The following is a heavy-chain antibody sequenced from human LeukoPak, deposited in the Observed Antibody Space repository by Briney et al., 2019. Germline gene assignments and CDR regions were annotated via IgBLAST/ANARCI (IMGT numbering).Heavy chain of an antibody. Sequence: GGSLRLSCAASGFTFSNCEMIWVRQAPGKGLEWVSSISSSSAYIYYADSVKGRFTISRDNAKNSVYLQMNSLRAEDTAVYYCVRDFGDWGQGTLVTVSS. CDR1: GFTFSNCE. CDR2: ISSSSAYI. D-gene: IGHD3-3*01. V-gene: IGHV3-21*04. CDR3: VRDFGD. J-gene: IGHJ4*02.